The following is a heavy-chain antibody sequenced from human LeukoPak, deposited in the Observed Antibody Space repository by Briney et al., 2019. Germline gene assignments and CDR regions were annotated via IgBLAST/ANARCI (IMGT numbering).Heavy chain of an antibody. CDR3: ARGRDRSAFDI. J-gene: IGHJ3*02. D-gene: IGHD1-14*01. V-gene: IGHV1-2*02. CDR1: GYTFTGYY. Sequence: ASVKVSCKASGYTFTGYYIHWVRQAPGQGLEWMGWINPNSGDTDYAHKFQGRVTLTRNTSISTAYMELSSLRAEDTAGYYCARGRDRSAFDIWCQGTRVTVTS. CDR2: INPNSGDT.